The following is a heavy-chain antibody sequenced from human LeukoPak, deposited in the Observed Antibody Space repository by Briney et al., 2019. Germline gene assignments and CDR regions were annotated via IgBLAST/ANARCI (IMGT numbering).Heavy chain of an antibody. V-gene: IGHV1-8*03. J-gene: IGHJ6*03. D-gene: IGHD4-17*01. CDR2: MNPNSGNT. Sequence: ASVKVSCKASGYTFTSYDINWVRQATGQGLEWMGWMNPNSGNTGYAQKFQGRVTITRNTSISTAYMELSSLRSEDTAVYYCARGGLRSISVYYYYYMDVWGKGTTVTLSS. CDR1: GYTFTSYD. CDR3: ARGGLRSISVYYYYYMDV.